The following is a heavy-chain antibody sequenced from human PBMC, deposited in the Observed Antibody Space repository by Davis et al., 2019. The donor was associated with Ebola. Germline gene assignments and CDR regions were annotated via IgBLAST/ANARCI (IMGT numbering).Heavy chain of an antibody. CDR3: ARGRTHGDYNTWFDP. Sequence: PSETLSLTCAVYGGSFSGYYWSWIRQPPGKGLEWIGEINHSGSTNYNPSLKSRVTISVDTSKNQFSLKLSSVTAADTAVYYCARGRTHGDYNTWFDPWGQGTLVTVSS. D-gene: IGHD4-17*01. CDR2: INHSGST. J-gene: IGHJ5*02. V-gene: IGHV4-34*01. CDR1: GGSFSGYY.